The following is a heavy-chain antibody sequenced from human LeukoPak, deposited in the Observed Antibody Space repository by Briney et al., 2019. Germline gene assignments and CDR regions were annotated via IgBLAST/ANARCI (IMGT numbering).Heavy chain of an antibody. Sequence: SETLSLTCTVSGGSIRSYYCSWIRQPPGKGLEWIGYIYTTGRTNYNPSLKSRVTISVDTSKNQFSLKLSSVTAADTAVYYCAKILGSGVWYGFDIWGQGTMVTVSS. V-gene: IGHV4-4*09. D-gene: IGHD7-27*01. CDR2: IYTTGRT. CDR1: GGSIRSYY. J-gene: IGHJ3*02. CDR3: AKILGSGVWYGFDI.